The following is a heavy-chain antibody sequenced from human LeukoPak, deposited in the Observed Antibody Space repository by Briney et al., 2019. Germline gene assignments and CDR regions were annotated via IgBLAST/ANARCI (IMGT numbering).Heavy chain of an antibody. CDR1: GFTFSTQW. Sequence: GGSLRLSCAASGFTFSTQWMSWVRQAPGKGLEWVAIVNQGGTQKYYVDSVKGRFTISRDNAENSLYLQMNSPRAEDTAVYYCAREHYFYYLDAWGKGTTVTVSS. J-gene: IGHJ6*03. CDR3: AREHYFYYLDA. CDR2: VNQGGTQK. V-gene: IGHV3-7*01.